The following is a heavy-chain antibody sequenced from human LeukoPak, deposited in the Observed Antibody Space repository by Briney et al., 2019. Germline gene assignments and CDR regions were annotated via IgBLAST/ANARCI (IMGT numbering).Heavy chain of an antibody. CDR3: TRHEYYDRSGYYYSDAFDI. J-gene: IGHJ3*02. CDR1: GFTFSGSA. CDR2: IRSKANSYST. V-gene: IGHV3-73*01. D-gene: IGHD3-22*01. Sequence: PGGSLRLSCAASGFTFSGSAMHWVRQASGKGLEWVGRIRSKANSYSTAYVVSVKGRFSISRDYSKNTAYLQMNSLKTEATAVYYCTRHEYYDRSGYYYSDAFDIWGQGTMVTVSS.